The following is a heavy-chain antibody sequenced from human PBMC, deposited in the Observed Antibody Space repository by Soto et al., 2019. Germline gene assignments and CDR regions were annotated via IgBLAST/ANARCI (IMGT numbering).Heavy chain of an antibody. V-gene: IGHV4-4*02. CDR2: IYHSGST. D-gene: IGHD3-10*01. CDR1: GGSISSSNW. Sequence: SETLSLTCAVSGGSISSSNWWCWVRQPPGKGLEWIGEIYHSGSTNYNPSLKSRVTISVDKSKNQCSLKLSSVTAADTAVYYCASRESDYHASFAFWGQETLVPVPS. CDR3: ASRESDYHASFAF. J-gene: IGHJ4*02.